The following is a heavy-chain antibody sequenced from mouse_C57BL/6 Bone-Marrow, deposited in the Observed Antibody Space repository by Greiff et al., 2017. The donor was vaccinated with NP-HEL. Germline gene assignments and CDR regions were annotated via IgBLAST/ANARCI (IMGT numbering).Heavy chain of an antibody. D-gene: IGHD1-1*01. CDR1: GYTFTSYW. J-gene: IGHJ3*01. CDR3: ARWIYSYWSWFAY. Sequence: VKLQQPGAELVKPGASVKLSCKASGYTFTSYWMQWVKQRPGQGLEWIGEIDPSDSYTNYIQKFKGKATLTVDQSSSTAYMQLSSLTSEDSAVYYCARWIYSYWSWFAYWGQGTLVTVSA. CDR2: IDPSDSYT. V-gene: IGHV1-50*01.